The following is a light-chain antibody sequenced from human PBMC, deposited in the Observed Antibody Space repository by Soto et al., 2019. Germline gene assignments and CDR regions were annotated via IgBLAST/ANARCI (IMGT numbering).Light chain of an antibody. CDR3: QQSYSTPPWT. CDR1: QSIVTY. Sequence: ILLTQSPSSLSASVGDRVTITCRASQSIVTYLNWYLQKPGKAPKLLIYAASNLQSGVPSRFSGSGSGTDFTLTISSLQPEDFATYFCQQSYSTPPWTFGQGTKVDIK. J-gene: IGKJ1*01. CDR2: AAS. V-gene: IGKV1-39*01.